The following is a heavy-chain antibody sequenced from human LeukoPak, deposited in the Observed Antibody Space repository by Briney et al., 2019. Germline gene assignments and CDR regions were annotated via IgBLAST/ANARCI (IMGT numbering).Heavy chain of an antibody. CDR3: ARQVWQQLVRDYYGMDV. D-gene: IGHD6-13*01. CDR1: GYTFTSYG. J-gene: IGHJ6*02. Sequence: ASVKVSCKASGYTFTSYGISWVRQAPGQGLEWMGWISAYNGNTNYAQKLQGRVTMTTDTSTSTAYMELRGLRSDDTAVYYCARQVWQQLVRDYYGMDVWGQGTTVTVSS. CDR2: ISAYNGNT. V-gene: IGHV1-18*01.